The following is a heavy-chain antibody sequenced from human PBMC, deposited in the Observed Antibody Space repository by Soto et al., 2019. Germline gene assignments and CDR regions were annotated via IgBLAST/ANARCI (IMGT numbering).Heavy chain of an antibody. V-gene: IGHV4-59*01. J-gene: IGHJ4*02. CDR1: AIYINNYY. Sequence: SLSLPWTLSAIYINNYYWPWLRQPPGKKMEWIRPIYYTGGTTYNPSFRSRVTFSVDTCKNQFSLSLPSVTSADTAVYPRAQIVSGGHLDYLDQGTLVAASS. D-gene: IGHD3-10*01. CDR3: AQIVSGGHLDY. CDR2: IYYTGGT.